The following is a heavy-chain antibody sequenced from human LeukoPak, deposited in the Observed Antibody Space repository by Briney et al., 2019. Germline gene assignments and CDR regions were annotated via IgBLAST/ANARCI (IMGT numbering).Heavy chain of an antibody. CDR1: GFTFNSYA. CDR3: ARVVVSSSSDYFDY. J-gene: IGHJ4*02. Sequence: PGGSLRLSCAASGFTFNSYAMHWVRQAPGKGLEWVAVTSYDESNKYYADSVKGRFTISRDNSKKTLYLQMNSLRGEDTAVYYCARVVVSSSSDYFDYWGQGTLVIVSS. V-gene: IGHV3-30*04. CDR2: TSYDESNK. D-gene: IGHD6-6*01.